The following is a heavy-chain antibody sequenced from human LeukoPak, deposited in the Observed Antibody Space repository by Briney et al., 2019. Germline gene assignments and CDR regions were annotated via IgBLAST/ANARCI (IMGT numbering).Heavy chain of an antibody. CDR3: AKEIFSGLLYIDY. V-gene: IGHV3-9*01. CDR2: ISWNSGSI. Sequence: PGRSLRLSCAASGFTFDDYAMHWVRQAPGKGLEWVSGISWNSGSIGYADSVKGRFTISRDNAKNSLYLQMNSLRAEDTAVYYCAKEIFSGLLYIDYWGQGTLVTVSS. J-gene: IGHJ4*02. CDR1: GFTFDDYA. D-gene: IGHD5-12*01.